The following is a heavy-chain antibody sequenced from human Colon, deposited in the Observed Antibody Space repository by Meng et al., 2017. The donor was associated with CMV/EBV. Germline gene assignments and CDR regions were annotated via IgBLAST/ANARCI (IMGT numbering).Heavy chain of an antibody. D-gene: IGHD3-10*01. CDR3: ARVPTSRGGNYFDP. CDR2: IYHSGNA. CDR1: GDSISSGDYY. V-gene: IGHV4-31*03. J-gene: IGHJ5*02. Sequence: SETLSLTCTVSGDSISSGDYYWSWIRQSPGGGLECIGFIYHSGNAYYNPSLKSRASISVDTPRNQFSLTVKSVSAADTAVYYCARVPTSRGGNYFDPWGQGILVTVSS.